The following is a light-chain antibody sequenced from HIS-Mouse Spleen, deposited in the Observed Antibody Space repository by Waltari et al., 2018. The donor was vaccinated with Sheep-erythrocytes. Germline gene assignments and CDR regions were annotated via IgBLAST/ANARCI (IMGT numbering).Light chain of an antibody. V-gene: IGLV1-40*01. Sequence: QSVLTQPPSGSGAPGPRVTIACTGSSSNIGPGYDVHWYQQHPGKAPKLMIYEVSNRPSGVSNRFSGSKSGNTASLTISGLQAEDEADYYCCSYAGSYNHVFATGTKVTVL. CDR1: SSNIGPGYD. CDR3: CSYAGSYNHV. CDR2: EVS. J-gene: IGLJ1*01.